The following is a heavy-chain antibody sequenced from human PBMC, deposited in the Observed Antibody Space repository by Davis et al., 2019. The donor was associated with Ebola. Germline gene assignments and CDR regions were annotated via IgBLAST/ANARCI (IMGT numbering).Heavy chain of an antibody. D-gene: IGHD1-26*01. V-gene: IGHV3-64D*06. CDR1: GFTFSSYS. CDR3: VKDRRGSYAFDI. CDR2: INDNGGRT. J-gene: IGHJ3*02. Sequence: GESLKISCAASGFTFSSYSMIWVRQAPGRGLDFVSGINDNGGRTHYADAVKGRFIISRDSSRSTVYLQMSSLTVDDTALYYCVKDRRGSYAFDIWGQGTMVTVSA.